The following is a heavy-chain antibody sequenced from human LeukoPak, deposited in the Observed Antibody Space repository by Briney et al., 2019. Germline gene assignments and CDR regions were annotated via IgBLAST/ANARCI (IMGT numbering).Heavy chain of an antibody. CDR2: ICYSGST. V-gene: IGHV4-39*01. Sequence: SETLSLTCTVSGGSISSSSYYWGWIRQPPGKGLEWIGSICYSGSTYYNPSLKSRVTISVDTSKNQFSLKLSSVTAADTAVYYCARRSGGVAVAGFFDYWGQGTLVTVSS. J-gene: IGHJ4*02. D-gene: IGHD6-19*01. CDR1: GGSISSSSYY. CDR3: ARRSGGVAVAGFFDY.